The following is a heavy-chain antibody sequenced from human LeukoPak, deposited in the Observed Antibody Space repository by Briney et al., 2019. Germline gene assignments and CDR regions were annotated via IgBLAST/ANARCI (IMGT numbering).Heavy chain of an antibody. CDR1: GYTFTSYY. V-gene: IGHV1-46*01. Sequence: ASVKVSCKASGYTFTSYYMHWVRQAPGQGLEWMGIINPSGGSTSYAQKFQGRVTMTRDTSTSTVYMELSSLRSEDTAVYYCARSLYGSGSLWGYYYGMDVWGQGTTVTVSS. CDR2: INPSGGST. CDR3: ARSLYGSGSLWGYYYGMDV. D-gene: IGHD3-10*01. J-gene: IGHJ6*02.